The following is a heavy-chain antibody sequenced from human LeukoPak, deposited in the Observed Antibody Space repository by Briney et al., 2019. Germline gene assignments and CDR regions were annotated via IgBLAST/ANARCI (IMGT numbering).Heavy chain of an antibody. CDR2: IKQDGSEA. D-gene: IGHD1-26*01. CDR3: ARDTSSIVGPRFDY. V-gene: IGHV3-7*01. Sequence: GGSLRLSCVASGYTFSSYWMSWVRQAPGKGLEWVAIIKQDGSEAYYVDSVKGRFTVSRDNAKNSLYLQMNSLRAEDTAVYYCARDTSSIVGPRFDYWGQGTLVTVSS. J-gene: IGHJ4*02. CDR1: GYTFSSYW.